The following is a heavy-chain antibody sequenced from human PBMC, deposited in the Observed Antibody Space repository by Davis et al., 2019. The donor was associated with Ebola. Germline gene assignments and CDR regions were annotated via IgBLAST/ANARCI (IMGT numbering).Heavy chain of an antibody. D-gene: IGHD5-18*01. J-gene: IGHJ4*02. Sequence: ASVKVSCKASGYTFTDYYMHWVRQAPGQGLEWMGRINPNSGGTNYAQKFQGRVTMTRDTSISTAYMELSRLRSDDTAVYYCAREGYSYGSYYFDYWGQGTLVTVSS. CDR3: AREGYSYGSYYFDY. V-gene: IGHV1-2*06. CDR1: GYTFTDYY. CDR2: INPNSGGT.